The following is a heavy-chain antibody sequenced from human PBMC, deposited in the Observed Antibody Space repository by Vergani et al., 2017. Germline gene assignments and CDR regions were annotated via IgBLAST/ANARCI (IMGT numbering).Heavy chain of an antibody. CDR1: GFSFSSYR. Sequence: QVQLVESGGGVVQPGGSRRLSCAASGFSFSSYRMHWVRQVPGKGLEWVAYIQYDASDPNYADSVKGRFTISRDNAKNSLYLQMNSLRAEDTAVYYCARAVEDGDYPVDYWGQGTLVTVSS. D-gene: IGHD4-17*01. V-gene: IGHV3-30*02. CDR3: ARAVEDGDYPVDY. CDR2: IQYDASDP. J-gene: IGHJ4*02.